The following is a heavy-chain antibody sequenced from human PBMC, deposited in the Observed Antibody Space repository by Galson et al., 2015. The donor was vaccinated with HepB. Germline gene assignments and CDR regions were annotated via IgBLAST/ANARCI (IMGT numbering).Heavy chain of an antibody. Sequence: CAISGDSVSSNSAAWNWIRQSPSRGLEWLGRTYYRSKWYNDYAVSVKSRITINPDTSKNQFSLQLNSVTPEDTAVYYCARAGEEVVDYGDYVSYYYYYGMDVWGQGTTVTVSS. CDR1: GDSVSSNSAA. V-gene: IGHV6-1*01. CDR3: ARAGEEVVDYGDYVSYYYYYGMDV. D-gene: IGHD4-17*01. CDR2: TYYRSKWYN. J-gene: IGHJ6*02.